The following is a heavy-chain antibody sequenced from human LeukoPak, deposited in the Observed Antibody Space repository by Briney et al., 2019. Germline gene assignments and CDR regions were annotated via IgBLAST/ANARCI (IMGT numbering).Heavy chain of an antibody. CDR1: GYSISSGYY. V-gene: IGHV4-38-2*02. Sequence: SETLSLTCTVAGYSISSGYYWGWIRQPPGKGLEWIGSIYHSGSTYYNPSLKSRVTISVDTSKNQFSLQLNSVTPEDTAVYYCARSRGAAARPAWFDPWGQGTLVTVSS. CDR2: IYHSGST. CDR3: ARSRGAAARPAWFDP. J-gene: IGHJ5*02. D-gene: IGHD6-6*01.